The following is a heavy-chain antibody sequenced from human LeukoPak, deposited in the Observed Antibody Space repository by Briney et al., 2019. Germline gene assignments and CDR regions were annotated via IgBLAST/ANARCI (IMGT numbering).Heavy chain of an antibody. CDR3: AREEGEYYFDY. J-gene: IGHJ4*02. Sequence: SETLSLTCSVSGYSISSGYYWGWIRQPPGKGLEWIGNIYHDGSTYYNPSLKSRVTISVDTSKNQFSLRLSSVTAADTAVYYCAREEGEYYFDYWGQGTLVTVSS. CDR1: GYSISSGYY. D-gene: IGHD3-16*01. V-gene: IGHV4-38-2*02. CDR2: IYHDGST.